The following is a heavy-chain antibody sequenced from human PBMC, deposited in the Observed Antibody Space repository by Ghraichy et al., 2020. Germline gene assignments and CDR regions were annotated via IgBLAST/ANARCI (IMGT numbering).Heavy chain of an antibody. CDR2: IYSGGST. CDR1: GFTVSSNY. V-gene: IGHV3-53*04. D-gene: IGHD6-13*01. Sequence: SCAASGFTVSSNYMSWVRQAPGKGLEWVSVIYSGGSTYYADSVKGRFTISRHNSKNTLYLQMNSLRAEDTAVYYCARVSAKGQQLPVDAFDIWGQGTMVTVSS. CDR3: ARVSAKGQQLPVDAFDI. J-gene: IGHJ3*02.